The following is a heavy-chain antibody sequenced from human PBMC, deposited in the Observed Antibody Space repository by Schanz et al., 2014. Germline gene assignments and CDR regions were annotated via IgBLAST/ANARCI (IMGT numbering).Heavy chain of an antibody. D-gene: IGHD2-2*01. J-gene: IGHJ5*02. Sequence: QVQLVQSGAEVKKPGASVKVSCKASGYTFTSDSMHWVRQAPGQGLEWMGMINPSGGSTTYAQKFQGRVTMTRDTSTSTVYMELSSLRSEDTAVYYCARDRRRYCSTASCLHDNWFDPWSQGTLVIVSS. CDR1: GYTFTSDS. CDR3: ARDRRRYCSTASCLHDNWFDP. V-gene: IGHV1-46*01. CDR2: INPSGGST.